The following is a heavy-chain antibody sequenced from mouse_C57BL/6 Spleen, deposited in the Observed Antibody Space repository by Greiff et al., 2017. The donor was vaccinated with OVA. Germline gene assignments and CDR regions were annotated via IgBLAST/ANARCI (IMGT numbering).Heavy chain of an antibody. J-gene: IGHJ3*01. Sequence: QVQLQQPGAELVKPGASVKLSCKASGYTFTSYWMHWVKQRPGQGLEWIGMIHPNSGSTNYNEKFKSKATLTVDKSSSTAYMQLSSLTSEDSAVYYCARGTYGSPAWFAYWGQGTLVTVSA. CDR2: IHPNSGST. V-gene: IGHV1-64*01. CDR3: ARGTYGSPAWFAY. D-gene: IGHD1-1*01. CDR1: GYTFTSYW.